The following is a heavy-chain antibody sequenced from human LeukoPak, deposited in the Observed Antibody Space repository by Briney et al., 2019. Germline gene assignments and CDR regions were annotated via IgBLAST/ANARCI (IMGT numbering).Heavy chain of an antibody. J-gene: IGHJ3*02. CDR3: GRVRQWDPNDAFDI. Sequence: GGSLRLSCAASGFIFSSHGIYWVRQAPGKGLEFVSAISSNGGSTYYANSVKGRFTISSDNSKNTLYLQMGSLRTEDMAVYYCGRVRQWDPNDAFDIWGQGTLVTVSS. V-gene: IGHV3-64*01. D-gene: IGHD1-26*01. CDR2: ISSNGGST. CDR1: GFIFSSHG.